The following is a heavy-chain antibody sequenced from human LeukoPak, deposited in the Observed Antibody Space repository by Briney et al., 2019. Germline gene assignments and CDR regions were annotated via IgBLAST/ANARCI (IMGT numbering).Heavy chain of an antibody. CDR1: GFTFSSYN. J-gene: IGHJ4*02. V-gene: IGHV3-21*01. CDR3: ARGPYSGYEYIDY. Sequence: SGGSLRLSCAASGFTFSSYNMNWVRQAPGKGLEWVSCISTSSSYIYYADSVKGRFTISRDNAKNSLYLQMNSLRAEDTAVYYCARGPYSGYEYIDYWGQGTLVTVSS. D-gene: IGHD5-12*01. CDR2: ISTSSSYI.